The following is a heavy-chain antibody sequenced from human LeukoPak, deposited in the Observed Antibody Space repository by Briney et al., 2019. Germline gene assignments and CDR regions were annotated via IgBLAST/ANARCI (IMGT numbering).Heavy chain of an antibody. CDR2: IFYTGSN. CDR3: ARAIYSRAWYASDI. D-gene: IGHD6-19*01. V-gene: IGHV4-59*01. J-gene: IGHJ3*02. Sequence: SETLSLTCSVSGGSISSSYWSWIRQAPGKGPEWIGYIFYTGSNDYSPSLKSRVTISVDTSKSQFSLRVNSVTAADTAVYYCARAIYSRAWYASDIWGQGTVVTVSA. CDR1: GGSISSSY.